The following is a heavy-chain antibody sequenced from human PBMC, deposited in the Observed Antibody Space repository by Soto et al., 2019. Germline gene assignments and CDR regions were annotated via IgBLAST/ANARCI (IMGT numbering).Heavy chain of an antibody. CDR3: ARGSTTEKVAS. V-gene: IGHV4-30-4*01. J-gene: IGHJ4*02. CDR1: GASIHHGGYF. CDR2: IHNSGSP. Sequence: QVQLQESGPGLVRPSQTLSLTCSVSGASIHHGGYFWSWIRQSPEKGLEWIGHIHNSGSPYNNPSLWSRVTISADTSMNPSSPPLTSVTAADTAIYYCARGSTTEKVASLGQGTLVTFSS.